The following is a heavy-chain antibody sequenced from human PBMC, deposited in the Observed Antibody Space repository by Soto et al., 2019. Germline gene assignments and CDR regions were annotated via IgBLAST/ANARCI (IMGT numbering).Heavy chain of an antibody. V-gene: IGHV1-3*01. CDR3: ARDGSLTITIFGVVIGNGMDV. J-gene: IGHJ6*02. CDR2: INAGNGNT. D-gene: IGHD3-3*01. CDR1: GYTFTSYA. Sequence: GASVKVSCKASGYTFTSYAMHWVRQAPGQRLEWMGWINAGNGNTKYSQKFQGRVTITRDTSASTAYMELSSLRSEDTAVYYCARDGSLTITIFGVVIGNGMDVWGQGTTVTVSS.